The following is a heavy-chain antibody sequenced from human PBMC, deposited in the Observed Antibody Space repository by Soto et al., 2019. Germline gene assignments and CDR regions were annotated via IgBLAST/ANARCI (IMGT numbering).Heavy chain of an antibody. J-gene: IGHJ3*02. CDR2: VYYSGST. CDR3: ARPTLVGVVIEAFNI. CDR1: GGSISSSSYF. Sequence: QWQLQESGPGLVKPSETLSLTCTVSGGSISSSSYFWGWIRQPPGKGLEWIGSVYYSGSTYYNPSLKSRVTISVDTSKNQFSLKLSSVTAADTAVYYCARPTLVGVVIEAFNIWGQGTRVTVSS. V-gene: IGHV4-39*01. D-gene: IGHD3-3*01.